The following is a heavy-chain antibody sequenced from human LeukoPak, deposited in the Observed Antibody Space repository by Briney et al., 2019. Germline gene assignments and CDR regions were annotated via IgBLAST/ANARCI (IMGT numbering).Heavy chain of an antibody. CDR3: ATDYRVVAATFDAFDI. V-gene: IGHV1-24*01. CDR1: GYTLTELS. J-gene: IGHJ3*02. Sequence: GASVKVSCKVSGYTLTELSMHWVRQAPGKGLEGRGGFDPEDGETIYAQKFQGRVTMTEDTSTDTAYMELSSLRSEDTAVYYCATDYRVVAATFDAFDIWGQGTMVTVSS. D-gene: IGHD2-15*01. CDR2: FDPEDGET.